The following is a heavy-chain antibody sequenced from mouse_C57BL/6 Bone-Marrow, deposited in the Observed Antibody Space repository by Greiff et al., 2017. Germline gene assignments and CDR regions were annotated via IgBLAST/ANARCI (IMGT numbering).Heavy chain of an antibody. CDR3: ARGRWLEPFDY. CDR1: GYTFTSYW. V-gene: IGHV1-64*01. Sequence: QVQLQQPGAELVKPGASVKLSCKASGYTFTSYWMHWVKQRPGQGLEWIGMIHPNSGSTNYNEKFKSKVTLTVDKSSSTAYMQLSSLTSEDSAVYYCARGRWLEPFDYWGQGTTLTVSS. D-gene: IGHD2-3*01. J-gene: IGHJ2*01. CDR2: IHPNSGST.